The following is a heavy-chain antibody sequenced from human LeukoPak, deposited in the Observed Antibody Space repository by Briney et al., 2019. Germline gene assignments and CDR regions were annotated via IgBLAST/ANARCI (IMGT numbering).Heavy chain of an antibody. Sequence: GGSLRLSCAASGFTFSSIWMNWVRQVPGKGLEWVGNINPDGSEKYYVDSVEGRFTISRDNSKNSMYLQMNSQRGEDTAVYYCARPGIAGGAFDIWGQGTVVIVSS. J-gene: IGHJ3*02. CDR3: ARPGIAGGAFDI. V-gene: IGHV3-7*01. CDR1: GFTFSSIW. D-gene: IGHD1-26*01. CDR2: INPDGSEK.